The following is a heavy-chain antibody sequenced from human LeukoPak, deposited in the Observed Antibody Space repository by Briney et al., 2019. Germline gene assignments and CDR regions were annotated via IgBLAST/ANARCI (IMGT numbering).Heavy chain of an antibody. Sequence: PGGSLRLSCAASGFTFSSYSMNWVRQAPGKGLEWVSVIYNGGSTYYADSVKGRFTISRHNSKNTLYLQMNSLRAEDTAVYYCARGVLEWYQSYYFDYWGQGTLVTVSS. V-gene: IGHV3-53*04. D-gene: IGHD3-3*01. CDR3: ARGVLEWYQSYYFDY. J-gene: IGHJ4*02. CDR1: GFTFSSYS. CDR2: IYNGGST.